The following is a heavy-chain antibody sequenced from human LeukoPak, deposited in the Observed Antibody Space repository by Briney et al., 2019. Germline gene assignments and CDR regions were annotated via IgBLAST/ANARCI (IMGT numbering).Heavy chain of an antibody. CDR3: ATLKRARNNFDY. CDR2: SYPADSDT. V-gene: IGHV5-51*01. Sequence: GESLKISWKSSGYSFTNDWIAWVRQMPGKGLEWVGISYPADSDTRYSPSFQGQATISADNPISTAYLQWSSLKASDTAMYYCATLKRARNNFDYWGQGSLVTVSS. CDR1: GYSFTNDW. J-gene: IGHJ4*02.